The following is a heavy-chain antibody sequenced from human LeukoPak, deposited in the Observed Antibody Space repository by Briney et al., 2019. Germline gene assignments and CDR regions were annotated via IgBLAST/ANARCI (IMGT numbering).Heavy chain of an antibody. Sequence: SQTLSLTCAISGDSVSSNSAAWNWIRQSPSRGLEWLGRTYYRSKWYNDYAVSVKSRITVNPDTSKNQFSLQLNSVTPEDTAVYYCATCSTSCLDDAFDIWGQGTMVTVSS. V-gene: IGHV6-1*01. CDR1: GDSVSSNSAA. CDR2: TYYRSKWYN. J-gene: IGHJ3*02. D-gene: IGHD2-2*01. CDR3: ATCSTSCLDDAFDI.